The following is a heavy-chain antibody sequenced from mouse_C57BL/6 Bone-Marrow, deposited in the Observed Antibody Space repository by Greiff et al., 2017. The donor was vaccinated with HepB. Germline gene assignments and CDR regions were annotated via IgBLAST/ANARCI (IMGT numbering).Heavy chain of an antibody. CDR3: ARTHYGSSYVAWFAY. D-gene: IGHD1-1*01. V-gene: IGHV2-9-1*01. J-gene: IGHJ3*01. CDR1: GFSLTSYA. CDR2: IWTGGGT. Sequence: QVQLKESGPGLVAPSQSLSITCTVSGFSLTSYAISWVRQPPGKGLEWLGVIWTGGGTNYNSALKSRLSISKDNSKSQVFLKMNSLQTDDTARYYCARTHYGSSYVAWFAYWGQGTLVTVSA.